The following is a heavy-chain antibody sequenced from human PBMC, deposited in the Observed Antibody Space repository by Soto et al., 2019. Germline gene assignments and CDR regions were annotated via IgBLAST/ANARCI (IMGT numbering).Heavy chain of an antibody. J-gene: IGHJ4*02. D-gene: IGHD3-16*01. CDR3: ARGCAYHYCDDY. Sequence: QVQLVQSGAEEKKPGASVKVSCKASGYTFTSYAMHWVRQAPGQRLEWMGWINAGHGNTKYSQKFQGRVTITRDTSAITAYMELSILRSEDTAVFYCARGCAYHYCDDYWGQGTRVTVSS. V-gene: IGHV1-3*05. CDR2: INAGHGNT. CDR1: GYTFTSYA.